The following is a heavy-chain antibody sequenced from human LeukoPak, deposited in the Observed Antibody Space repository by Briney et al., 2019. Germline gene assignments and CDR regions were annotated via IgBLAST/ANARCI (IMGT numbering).Heavy chain of an antibody. J-gene: IGHJ4*02. D-gene: IGHD1-26*01. V-gene: IGHV1-24*01. CDR3: ATDLKRTVGATDFDY. CDR2: FDPEDGET. CDR1: GYTLTELS. Sequence: SVKVSCKVSGYTLTELSMHWVRQAPGKGLEWMGGFDPEDGETIYAQKFQGRVTMTEDTSTDTAYMELSSLRSEDTAVYYCATDLKRTVGATDFDYWGQGTLVTVSS.